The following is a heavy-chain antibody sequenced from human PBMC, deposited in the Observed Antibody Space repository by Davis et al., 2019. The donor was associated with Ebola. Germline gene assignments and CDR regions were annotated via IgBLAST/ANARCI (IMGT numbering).Heavy chain of an antibody. CDR1: GFIFRNYV. J-gene: IGHJ4*02. Sequence: GESLKISCETSGFIFRNYVMSWVRQAPGKGLEWVSTFGTGGDTYYADSVKGRFTISRDNAKNSLYLQMNSLRDEDTAVYYCAREGDYYDSSGYYGYWGQGTLVTVSS. CDR2: FGTGGDT. CDR3: AREGDYYDSSGYYGY. D-gene: IGHD3-22*01. V-gene: IGHV3-69-1*01.